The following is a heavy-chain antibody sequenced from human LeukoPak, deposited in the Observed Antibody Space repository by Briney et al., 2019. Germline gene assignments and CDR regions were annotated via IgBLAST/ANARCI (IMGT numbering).Heavy chain of an antibody. CDR3: ARHGRSSWYSTYYYYYMDV. CDR2: IYYSGST. Sequence: SETLSLTCTVSGGSISSSSYYWGWIRQPPGKGLEWIGSIYYSGSTYYNPSLKSRVTIFVDTSKNQFSLKLSSVTAADTAVYYCARHGRSSWYSTYYYYYMDVWGKGTTVTISS. CDR1: GGSISSSSYY. J-gene: IGHJ6*03. D-gene: IGHD6-13*01. V-gene: IGHV4-39*01.